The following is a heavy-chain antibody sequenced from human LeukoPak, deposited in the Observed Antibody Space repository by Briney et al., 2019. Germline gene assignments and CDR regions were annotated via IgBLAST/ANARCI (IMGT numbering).Heavy chain of an antibody. D-gene: IGHD3-16*01. CDR2: ISYDGSNK. CDR3: ARDQITFSAGYNYGMDV. Sequence: GRSLRLSCAASGFTFSSYAMHWVRQAPGKGLEWVAVISYDGSNKYYADSVKGRFTISRDNSKNTLYLQMNSLGAEDTAVYYCARDQITFSAGYNYGMDVWGQGTTVTVSS. V-gene: IGHV3-30-3*01. J-gene: IGHJ6*02. CDR1: GFTFSSYA.